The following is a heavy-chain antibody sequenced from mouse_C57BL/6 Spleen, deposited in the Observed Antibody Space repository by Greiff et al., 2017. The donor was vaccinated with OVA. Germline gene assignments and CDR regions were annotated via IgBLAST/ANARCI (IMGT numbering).Heavy chain of an antibody. V-gene: IGHV1-22*01. J-gene: IGHJ2*01. D-gene: IGHD2-2*01. CDR2: INPNNGGT. Sequence: EVQLQQSGPELVKPGASVKMSCKASGYTFTDYNMHWVKQSHGKSLEWIGYINPNNGGTSYNQKFKGKATLTVNKSSSTAYMELRSLTSEDSAVYYCARDGYDGGRVFDYWGQGTTLTVSS. CDR1: GYTFTDYN. CDR3: ARDGYDGGRVFDY.